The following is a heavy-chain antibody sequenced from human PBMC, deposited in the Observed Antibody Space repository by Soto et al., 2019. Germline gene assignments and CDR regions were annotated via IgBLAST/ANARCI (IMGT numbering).Heavy chain of an antibody. V-gene: IGHV4-59*08. J-gene: IGHJ5*02. CDR2: IYYSGTT. CDR1: GGSINNYY. Sequence: SETLSLTCTVSGGSINNYYWSWIRQPPGKGLEWLGFIYYSGTTKYNPSLKSRVTISVDTSKNQFSLKLNSVTAADTAVYYCTRSAVLYNWNAFDPWGQGTLVTVSS. D-gene: IGHD1-20*01. CDR3: TRSAVLYNWNAFDP.